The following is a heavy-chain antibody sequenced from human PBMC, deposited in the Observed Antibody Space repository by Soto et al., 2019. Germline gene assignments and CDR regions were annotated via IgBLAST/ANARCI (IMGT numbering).Heavy chain of an antibody. Sequence: QVQLVQSGAEVKKPGASVKVSCKASGYTFTSYGISWVRQAPGQGLQWMAWISVYNGNTNYAQKLQGRVTMTTDTSTSTAYMELRNVRSDDTAVYYCARVGYCTNGVCYNARHDALDIWGQGTMVTVSS. CDR1: GYTFTSYG. CDR2: ISVYNGNT. CDR3: ARVGYCTNGVCYNARHDALDI. J-gene: IGHJ3*02. D-gene: IGHD2-8*01. V-gene: IGHV1-18*01.